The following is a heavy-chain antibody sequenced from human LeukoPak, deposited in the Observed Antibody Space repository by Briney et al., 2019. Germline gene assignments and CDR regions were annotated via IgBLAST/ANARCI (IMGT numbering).Heavy chain of an antibody. V-gene: IGHV1-69*13. D-gene: IGHD6-19*01. CDR1: GGTFSSYA. CDR3: ARDRDSSGWTNWFDP. Sequence: GASVKVSCKASGGTFSSYAISWVRQAPGQGLEWMGGIIPIFGTANYAQKFQGRVTITADESTSTVYMELSSLRSEDTAVYYCARDRDSSGWTNWFDPWGQGTLVTVSS. J-gene: IGHJ5*02. CDR2: IIPIFGTA.